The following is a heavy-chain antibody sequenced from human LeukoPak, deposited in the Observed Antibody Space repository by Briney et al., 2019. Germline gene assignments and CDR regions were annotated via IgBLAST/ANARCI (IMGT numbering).Heavy chain of an antibody. J-gene: IGHJ4*02. CDR2: IRHDGSNK. Sequence: PGGSLRLSCAASGFTFSSYAMHWVRQAPGKGLEWVAVIRHDGSNKYYADSVKGRFTISRDNSKNTLYLQMNSLRAEDTAVYYCAKAAYYYDSSGHSYFDYWGQGTLLTVSS. V-gene: IGHV3-30*02. CDR3: AKAAYYYDSSGHSYFDY. CDR1: GFTFSSYA. D-gene: IGHD3-22*01.